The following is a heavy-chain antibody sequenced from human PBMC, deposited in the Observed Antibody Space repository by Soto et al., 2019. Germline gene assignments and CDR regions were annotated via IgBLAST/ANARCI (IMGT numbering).Heavy chain of an antibody. CDR2: ISSSSSYI. CDR3: ARVFGQWGLYSSGDKDYYYYYMDV. J-gene: IGHJ6*03. CDR1: GFTFSSYS. Sequence: GGSLRLSCAASGFTFSSYSMNWVRQAPGKGLEWVSSISSSSSYIYYADSVKGRFTISRDNAKNSLYLQMNSLRAEDTAVYYCARVFGQWGLYSSGDKDYYYYYMDVWGKGTTVTVSS. D-gene: IGHD6-19*01. V-gene: IGHV3-21*01.